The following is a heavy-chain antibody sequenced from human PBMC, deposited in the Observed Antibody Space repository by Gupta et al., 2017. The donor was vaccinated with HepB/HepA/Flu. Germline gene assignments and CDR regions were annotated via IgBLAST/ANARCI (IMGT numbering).Heavy chain of an antibody. CDR3: ARARGYCTGGRCYQFDP. CDR1: GYTFTSSY. D-gene: IGHD2-15*01. Sequence: QVQLVQSGAEVKKPGASVKVSCKASGYTFTSSYIHWVRQAPGQGLECMGIISPADGITTYAQKFQGRVTMTRNTSTSTAYMELNSLRSEDTAVYYCARARGYCTGGRCYQFDPWGQGTLVTVSS. V-gene: IGHV1-46*01. CDR2: ISPADGIT. J-gene: IGHJ5*02.